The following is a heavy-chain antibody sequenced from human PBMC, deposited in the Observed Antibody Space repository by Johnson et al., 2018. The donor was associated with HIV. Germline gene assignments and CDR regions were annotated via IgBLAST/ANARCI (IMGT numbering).Heavy chain of an antibody. V-gene: IGHV3-33*06. CDR1: GFTFSSYG. CDR3: AKDMRQWELLDAFDI. D-gene: IGHD1-26*01. CDR2: IWYDGSNK. Sequence: VQLVESGGGVVQPGRSLRLSCAASGFTFSSYGMHWVRQAPGKGLEWVAVIWYDGSNKYYADSVKGRFTISRDNSKNTLYLQMNSLRAEDTAVYYCAKDMRQWELLDAFDIWGQGTMVTVSS. J-gene: IGHJ3*02.